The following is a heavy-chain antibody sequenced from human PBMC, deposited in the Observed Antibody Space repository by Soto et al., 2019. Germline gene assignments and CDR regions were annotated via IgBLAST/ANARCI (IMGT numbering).Heavy chain of an antibody. CDR3: VREGRGSFDF. V-gene: IGHV3-23*01. Sequence: EVQVSESGGGLVRPGGSLRLSGAASGFIFTHYAMNWVRQAPGKGLAWVSVIGGRGNSAYYADSVQGRVTISRDNSKNTLSLQMSSRTADDTAIYYCVREGRGSFDFWGRGTMVTVSS. CDR2: IGGRGNSA. J-gene: IGHJ3*01. CDR1: GFIFTHYA. D-gene: IGHD5-12*01.